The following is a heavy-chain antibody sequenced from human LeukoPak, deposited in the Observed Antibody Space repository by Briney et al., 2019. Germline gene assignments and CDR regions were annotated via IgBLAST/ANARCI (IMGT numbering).Heavy chain of an antibody. V-gene: IGHV1-18*01. J-gene: IGHJ1*01. CDR1: GYSFTTYG. D-gene: IGHD3-22*01. CDR3: ARGYHFDTSGYPVSEYFQH. Sequence: ASVKVSCRASGYSFTTYGINWVRQAPGQALEWMGWISTYTGDTKYVQKLQGRVSMTTDTSTSTAHMELRSLRSDDTAVYYCARGYHFDTSGYPVSEYFQHWGQGTLLTVSS. CDR2: ISTYTGDT.